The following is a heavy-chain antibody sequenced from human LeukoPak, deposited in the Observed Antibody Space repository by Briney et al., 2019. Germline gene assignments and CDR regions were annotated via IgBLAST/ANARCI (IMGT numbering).Heavy chain of an antibody. CDR2: IYYSGST. CDR3: AIDPADRGVYYFDF. Sequence: GSLRLSCAASEFTFDSYAMNWVRQAPGKGLEWIGYIYYSGSTNYNPSLKSRVTISVDTSKNQISLKLSSVTAADTAVYYCAIDPADRGVYYFDFWGQGTLVTVSS. J-gene: IGHJ4*02. CDR1: EFTFDSYA. V-gene: IGHV4-59*12. D-gene: IGHD3-10*01.